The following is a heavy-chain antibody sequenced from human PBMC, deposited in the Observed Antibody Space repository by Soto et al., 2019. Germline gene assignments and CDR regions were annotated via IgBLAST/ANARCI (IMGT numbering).Heavy chain of an antibody. Sequence: SETLSLTCTVSGGSISSGGYYWSWIRQHPGKGLEWIGYIYYSGSTYYNPSLKSRVTISVDTSKNQFSLKLSSVTAADTAVYYCAREREYYDFWSGSTTGNWGQGTLVPVSS. V-gene: IGHV4-31*03. CDR1: GGSISSGGYY. CDR3: AREREYYDFWSGSTTGN. CDR2: IYYSGST. J-gene: IGHJ4*02. D-gene: IGHD3-3*01.